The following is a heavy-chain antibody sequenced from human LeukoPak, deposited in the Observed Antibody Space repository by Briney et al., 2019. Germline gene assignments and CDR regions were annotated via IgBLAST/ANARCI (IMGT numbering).Heavy chain of an antibody. D-gene: IGHD3-10*01. J-gene: IGHJ4*02. CDR2: ISSRSTYI. V-gene: IGHV3-21*01. CDR1: GFIFNNAW. Sequence: GGSLRLSCAASGFIFNNAWMNWVRQAPGKGLEWVSSISSRSTYIYYADSVKGRFTISRDNAKNSLYLQMNSLRAEDTAVYYCARDSGTFSLDYWGQGTLVTVSS. CDR3: ARDSGTFSLDY.